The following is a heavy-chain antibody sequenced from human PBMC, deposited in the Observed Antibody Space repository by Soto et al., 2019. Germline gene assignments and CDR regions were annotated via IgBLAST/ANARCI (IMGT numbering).Heavy chain of an antibody. V-gene: IGHV3-74*01. CDR3: ARGSPYDYGDYDWRYYYMDV. CDR1: GFTFSSYW. D-gene: IGHD4-17*01. J-gene: IGHJ6*03. CDR2: INSDGSST. Sequence: GGSLRLSCAASGFTFSSYWMHWVRQAPGKGLVWVSRINSDGSSTSYADSVKGRFTISRDNAKNTLYLQMNSLRAEDTAVYYCARGSPYDYGDYDWRYYYMDVWGKGTTVTVSS.